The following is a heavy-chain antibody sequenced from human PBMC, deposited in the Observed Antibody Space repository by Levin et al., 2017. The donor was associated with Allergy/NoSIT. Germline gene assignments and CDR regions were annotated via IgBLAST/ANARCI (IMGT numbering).Heavy chain of an antibody. Sequence: SETLSLTCAISADSVSSNTAAWNWIRQSPSRGLEWLGRTYYRSEWFYDYVLSMKGRISIHPDTSKNQFSLQLTSVTAEDTAVYYCARQRSTSTYYWGVDVWGQGTTVTVS. CDR1: ADSVSSNTAA. V-gene: IGHV6-1*01. CDR2: TYYRSEWFY. CDR3: ARQRSTSTYYWGVDV. D-gene: IGHD2-8*01. J-gene: IGHJ6*02.